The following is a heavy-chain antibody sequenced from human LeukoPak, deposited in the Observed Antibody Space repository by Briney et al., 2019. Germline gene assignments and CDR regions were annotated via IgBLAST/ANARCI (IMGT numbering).Heavy chain of an antibody. CDR3: ARETRVRWTDY. V-gene: IGHV3-48*04. Sequence: GGSLRLSCAASGFTFSSYAMSWVRQAPGKGLEWVSYISSSGTTIYYADSVKGRFTISRDNAKNSLYLQMNSLRAEDTAVYYCARETRVRWTDYWGQGILVTVSS. CDR1: GFTFSSYA. CDR2: ISSSGTTI. D-gene: IGHD5-24*01. J-gene: IGHJ4*02.